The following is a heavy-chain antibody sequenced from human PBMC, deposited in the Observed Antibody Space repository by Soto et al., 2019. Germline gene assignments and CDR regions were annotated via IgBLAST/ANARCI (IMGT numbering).Heavy chain of an antibody. CDR3: ARYNSYAIDY. J-gene: IGHJ4*02. V-gene: IGHV4-59*01. Sequence: SETLSLTCAVSGYSISSYYWSWIRQPPGKGLEWIANTHYSGTTNYNPSLASRVTLSVDTSKNQFSLKMTSVTAADRAMYFCARYNSYAIDYWGRGTLVTVSS. CDR2: THYSGTT. CDR1: GYSISSYY. D-gene: IGHD2-8*01.